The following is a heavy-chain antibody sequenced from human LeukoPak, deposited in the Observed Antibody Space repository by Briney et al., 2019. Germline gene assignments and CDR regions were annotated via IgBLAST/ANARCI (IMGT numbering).Heavy chain of an antibody. J-gene: IGHJ3*02. CDR2: IYHSGST. CDR1: GFTFSNAW. Sequence: GSLRLSCAASGFTFSNAWMSWVRQAPGKGLEWVGSIYHSGSTYYNPSLKSRVTISVDTSKNQFSLKLSSVTAADTAVYYCARGGTRDAFDIWGQGTMVTVSS. V-gene: IGHV4-38-2*01. CDR3: ARGGTRDAFDI. D-gene: IGHD1-1*01.